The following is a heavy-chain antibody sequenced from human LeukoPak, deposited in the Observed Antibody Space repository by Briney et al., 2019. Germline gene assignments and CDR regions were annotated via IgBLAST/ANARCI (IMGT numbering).Heavy chain of an antibody. CDR2: INPNSGGT. CDR3: ASEDNWNDVSYYFDY. V-gene: IGHV1-2*02. Sequence: ASVKVSCKASGYTFTGYYMHWVRQAPGQGLEWMGWINPNSGGTNYAQKFQGRVTMTRGTSISTAYMELSRLRSDDTAVYYCASEDNWNDVSYYFDYWGQGTLVTVSS. D-gene: IGHD1-20*01. CDR1: GYTFTGYY. J-gene: IGHJ4*02.